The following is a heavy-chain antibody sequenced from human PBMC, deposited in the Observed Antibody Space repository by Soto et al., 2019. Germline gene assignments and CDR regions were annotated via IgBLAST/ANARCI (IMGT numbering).Heavy chain of an antibody. CDR3: ALAAAGTGYYYGMDV. CDR1: GGTFSSYA. D-gene: IGHD6-13*01. V-gene: IGHV1-69*13. Sequence: SVKVSCKASGGTFSSYAISWVRQAPGQGLEWMGGIIPIFGTATYAQKFQGRVTITADESTSTAYMELSSLRSEDTAVYYCALAAAGTGYYYGMDVWGQGTTVTVSS. J-gene: IGHJ6*02. CDR2: IIPIFGTA.